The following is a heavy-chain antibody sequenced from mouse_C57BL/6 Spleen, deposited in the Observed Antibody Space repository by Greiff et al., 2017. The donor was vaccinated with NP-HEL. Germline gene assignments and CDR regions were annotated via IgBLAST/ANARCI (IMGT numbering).Heavy chain of an antibody. CDR2: IHPNSGST. D-gene: IGHD3-3*01. Sequence: VQLQQSGAELVKPGASVKLSCKASGYTFTSYWMHWVKQRPGQGLEWIGMIHPNSGSTNYNEKFKSKATLTVDKSSSTAYMQLSSLTSEDSAVYYCARGGPLGGAMDYWGQGTSVTVSS. CDR3: ARGGPLGGAMDY. J-gene: IGHJ4*01. CDR1: GYTFTSYW. V-gene: IGHV1-64*01.